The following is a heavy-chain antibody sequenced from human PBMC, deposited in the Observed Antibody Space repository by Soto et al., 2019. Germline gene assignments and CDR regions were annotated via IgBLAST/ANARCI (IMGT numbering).Heavy chain of an antibody. CDR3: AKDQPRITMIVVVSNGMDV. CDR2: ISGSGGST. V-gene: IGHV3-23*01. J-gene: IGHJ6*02. Sequence: GGSLRLSCAASGFTFSSYAMSWVRQAPGKGLEWVSAISGSGGSTYYADSVKGRFTISRDNSKNTLYLQMNSLRAEDTAVYYCAKDQPRITMIVVVSNGMDVWGQGTTVTVSS. CDR1: GFTFSSYA. D-gene: IGHD3-22*01.